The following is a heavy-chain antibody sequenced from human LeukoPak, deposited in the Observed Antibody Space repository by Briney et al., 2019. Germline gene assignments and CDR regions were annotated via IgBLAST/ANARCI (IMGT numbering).Heavy chain of an antibody. D-gene: IGHD1-26*01. CDR1: GGSISSGSYD. CDR3: ARDYRGGWEPVH. J-gene: IGHJ4*02. V-gene: IGHV4-61*02. Sequence: PSETLSLTCTVSGGSISSGSYDWNWIRQPAGKGLEWIGRIHTTGTKTYNPSLKSRVTMSVDTSKNKISLKMSSVTASDTAVYYCARDYRGGWEPVHWGQGTLVTVSS. CDR2: IHTTGTK.